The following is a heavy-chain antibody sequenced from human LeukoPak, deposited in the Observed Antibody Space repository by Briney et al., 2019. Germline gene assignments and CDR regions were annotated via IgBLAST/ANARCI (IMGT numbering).Heavy chain of an antibody. J-gene: IGHJ6*03. Sequence: SETLSLTCTVSGGSISSYYWSWIRLPPGKGLEWIGYIYYSGSTNYNPSLKSRVTISVDTSKNQFSLKLSSVTAADTAVYYCARRGGSYYYYYMDVWGKGTTVTISS. CDR1: GGSISSYY. CDR2: IYYSGST. D-gene: IGHD3-16*01. V-gene: IGHV4-59*01. CDR3: ARRGGSYYYYYMDV.